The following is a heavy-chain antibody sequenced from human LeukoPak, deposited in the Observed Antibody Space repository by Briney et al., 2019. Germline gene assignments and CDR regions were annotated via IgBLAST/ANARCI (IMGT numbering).Heavy chain of an antibody. D-gene: IGHD3-10*01. Sequence: GGSLRLSCTVSGFTVSSNSMSWVRQAPGKGLEWVSFIYSDNTHYSDSVKGRFTISRDNSKNTLYLQMNSLRAEDTAVYYCAKDLLLWFGELSFSPDYWGQGTLVTVSS. CDR3: AKDLLLWFGELSFSPDY. J-gene: IGHJ4*02. V-gene: IGHV3-53*01. CDR2: IYSDNT. CDR1: GFTVSSNS.